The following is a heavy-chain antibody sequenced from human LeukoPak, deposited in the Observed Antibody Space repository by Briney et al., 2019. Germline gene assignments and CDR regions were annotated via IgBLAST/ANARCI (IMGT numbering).Heavy chain of an antibody. J-gene: IGHJ5*02. Sequence: ASVEVSCKASGYTFTSYDINWVRQATGQGLEWMGWMNPNSGNTGYAQKFQGRVTMTRNTSISTAYMELSSLRSEDTAVYYCARYCTNGVCPNNWFDPWGQGTLVTVSS. D-gene: IGHD2-8*01. CDR3: ARYCTNGVCPNNWFDP. V-gene: IGHV1-8*01. CDR2: MNPNSGNT. CDR1: GYTFTSYD.